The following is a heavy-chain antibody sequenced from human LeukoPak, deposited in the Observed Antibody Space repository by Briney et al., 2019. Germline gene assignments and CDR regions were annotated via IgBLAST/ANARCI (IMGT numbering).Heavy chain of an antibody. D-gene: IGHD3-10*01. V-gene: IGHV1-8*01. CDR2: MNPNSGNT. CDR1: GYTFTSYD. J-gene: IGHJ6*03. Sequence: ASVKVSCKASGYTFTSYDINWVRQATGQGLEWMGWMNPNSGNTGYAQKFQGRVTMTRNTSISTAYMELSSLRSEDTAVYYCARDGGSWFPNYYYYMDVWGKGTTVTVSS. CDR3: ARDGGSWFPNYYYYMDV.